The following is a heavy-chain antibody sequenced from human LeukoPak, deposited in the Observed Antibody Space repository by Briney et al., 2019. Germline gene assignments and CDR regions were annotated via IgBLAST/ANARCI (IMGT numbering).Heavy chain of an antibody. D-gene: IGHD6-13*01. J-gene: IGHJ4*02. CDR2: IYTSGST. CDR1: GGSISSYY. V-gene: IGHV4-4*07. Sequence: SETLSLTCTVSGGSISSYYWSWIRQPPGKGLEWIGRIYTSGSTNYNPSLKSRVTMSVDTSKNQFSLKLSSVTAADTAVYYCARGGSIAAAGLDYWGQGTLVTVSS. CDR3: ARGGSIAAAGLDY.